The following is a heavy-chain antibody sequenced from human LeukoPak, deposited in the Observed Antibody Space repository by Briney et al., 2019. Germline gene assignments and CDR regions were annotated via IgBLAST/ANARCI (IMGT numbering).Heavy chain of an antibody. D-gene: IGHD5-18*01. Sequence: GGSLRLSCAASGFTFSSFWMHWVRQAPGKGLVWVSSTNQDGSSTYYADSVKGRFTISRDNAKNTLYLQINSLRVEDTAVYYCARDEDLDTALIKRGFDYWGQGTLVTVSS. J-gene: IGHJ4*02. CDR3: ARDEDLDTALIKRGFDY. CDR2: TNQDGSST. CDR1: GFTFSSFW. V-gene: IGHV3-74*01.